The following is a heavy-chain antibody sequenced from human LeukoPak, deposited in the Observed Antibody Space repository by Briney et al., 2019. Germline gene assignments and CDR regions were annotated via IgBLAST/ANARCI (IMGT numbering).Heavy chain of an antibody. J-gene: IGHJ3*02. Sequence: GGSLRLSCAASGFTFSSYGMSWVRQAPGKGLEWVSVIYSSGGSTFYADSVKGRFTISRDNSKNTLSLQINSLRAEDTAVYYCARDSGVGPCLFCSGFDIWGQGTMVTVSS. V-gene: IGHV3-23*03. CDR3: ARDSGVGPCLFCSGFDI. CDR2: IYSSGGST. CDR1: GFTFSSYG. D-gene: IGHD2-15*01.